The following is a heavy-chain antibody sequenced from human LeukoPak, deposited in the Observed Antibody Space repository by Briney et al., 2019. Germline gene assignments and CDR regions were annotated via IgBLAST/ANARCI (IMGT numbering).Heavy chain of an antibody. CDR3: VRYCSGGSCYKGAFDI. V-gene: IGHV3-21*01. J-gene: IGHJ3*02. CDR2: ISSSSSYI. CDR1: GFTFSSYN. Sequence: GGSLRLSCAASGFTFSSYNMNWVRQAPGKGLEWVSSISSSSSYIYYADSVKGRFTISRDNAKNSLYLQMNGVRAEDTAVYYCVRYCSGGSCYKGAFDIWGQGTMVTVS. D-gene: IGHD2-15*01.